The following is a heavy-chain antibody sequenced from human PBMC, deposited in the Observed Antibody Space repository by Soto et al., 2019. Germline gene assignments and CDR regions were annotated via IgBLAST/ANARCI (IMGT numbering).Heavy chain of an antibody. V-gene: IGHV3-33*01. D-gene: IGHD5-18*01. CDR1: GFTFSSYG. J-gene: IGHJ5*02. CDR3: ARVDTTPTDEYNWFDP. Sequence: PGGSLRLSCAASGFTFSSYGMHWVRQAPGKGLGWVAVIWYDGSNKYYADSVKGRFTISRDNSKNTLYLQMNSLRAEDTAVYYCARVDTTPTDEYNWFDPWGQGTLVTVSS. CDR2: IWYDGSNK.